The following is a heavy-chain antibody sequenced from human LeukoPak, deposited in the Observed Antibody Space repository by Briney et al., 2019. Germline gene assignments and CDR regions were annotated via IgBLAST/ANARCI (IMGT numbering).Heavy chain of an antibody. D-gene: IGHD3-10*01. Sequence: ESGPTLVKPTQTLKLTCTFSGFSLSTSGMGVGWIRQPPGKALEWLALIYWDDDKRYSPSLKSRLTITKDTSKNQVVLTMTNMDPVDTATYYCAHKPSGPYYFDYWGQGTLVTVSS. CDR2: IYWDDDK. V-gene: IGHV2-5*02. CDR1: GFSLSTSGMG. CDR3: AHKPSGPYYFDY. J-gene: IGHJ4*02.